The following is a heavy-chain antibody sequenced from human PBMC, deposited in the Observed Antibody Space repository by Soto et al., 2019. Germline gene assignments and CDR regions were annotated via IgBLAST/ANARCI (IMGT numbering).Heavy chain of an antibody. CDR2: IYSGGST. Sequence: GGSLRLSCAASGFTVSSNYMSWVRQAPGKGLEWVSVIYSGGSTYYADSVKGRFTISRDNSKNTLYLQMNSLRAEDTAVYYCAREFGSTWIDHWGEGTLVTVSS. CDR3: AREFGSTWIDH. V-gene: IGHV3-53*01. J-gene: IGHJ4*02. CDR1: GFTVSSNY. D-gene: IGHD6-13*01.